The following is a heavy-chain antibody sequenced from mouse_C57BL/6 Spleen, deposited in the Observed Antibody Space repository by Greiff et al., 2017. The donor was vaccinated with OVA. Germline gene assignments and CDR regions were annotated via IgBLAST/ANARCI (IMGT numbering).Heavy chain of an antibody. J-gene: IGHJ2*01. V-gene: IGHV1-64*01. D-gene: IGHD2-4*01. CDR2: IHPNSGST. CDR1: GYTFTSYW. CDR3: ARGYDYDRGYYFDY. Sequence: QVQLKQPGAELVKPGASVKLSCKASGYTFTSYWMHWVKQRPGQGLEWIGMIHPNSGSTNYNEKFKSKATLTVDKSSSTAYMQLSSLTSEDSAVYYCARGYDYDRGYYFDYWGQGTTLTVSS.